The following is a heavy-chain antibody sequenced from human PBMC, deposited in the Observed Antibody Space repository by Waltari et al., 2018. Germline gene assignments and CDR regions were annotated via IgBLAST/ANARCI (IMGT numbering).Heavy chain of an antibody. J-gene: IGHJ4*02. D-gene: IGHD3-3*02. CDR3: ARRNSIFDY. V-gene: IGHV3-7*01. Sequence: EVQLVESGGGLVQPGGSLRLSCAASGFTFSSHWMSWVRQAPGKGLEWVANIKQDGSEKYYVDSVKGRFTISRDNAKNSLYLQMNSLRAEDTAVYYCARRNSIFDYWGQGTLVTVSS. CDR2: IKQDGSEK. CDR1: GFTFSSHW.